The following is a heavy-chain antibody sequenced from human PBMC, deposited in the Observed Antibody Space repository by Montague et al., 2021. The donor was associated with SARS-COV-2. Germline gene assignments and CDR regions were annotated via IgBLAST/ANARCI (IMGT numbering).Heavy chain of an antibody. D-gene: IGHD6-19*01. V-gene: IGHV3-74*01. J-gene: IGHJ5*02. CDR2: INSDGRRT. CDR3: ARDIAVVTFDP. Sequence: SLRLSCAASGFTFSSYWMHWVRQAPGKGLVWVSRINSDGRRTSYADSVKGRFTISRDNAKNTVYLQMNSLRAEDTAVYYCARDIAVVTFDPWGQGTLVTVSP. CDR1: GFTFSSYW.